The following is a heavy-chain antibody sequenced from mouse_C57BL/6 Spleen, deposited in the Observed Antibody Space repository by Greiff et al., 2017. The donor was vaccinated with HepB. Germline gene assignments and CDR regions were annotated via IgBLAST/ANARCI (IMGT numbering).Heavy chain of an antibody. Sequence: VQLQQSGAELVRPGTSVKVSCKASGYAFTNYLIEWVKQRPGQGLEWIGVINPGSGGTNYNEKFKGKATLTADKSSSTAYMELSSLTSEDSAVYFCASLAGTPGAMDYWGQGTSVPVSS. D-gene: IGHD1-1*01. CDR3: ASLAGTPGAMDY. CDR2: INPGSGGT. V-gene: IGHV1-54*01. J-gene: IGHJ4*01. CDR1: GYAFTNYL.